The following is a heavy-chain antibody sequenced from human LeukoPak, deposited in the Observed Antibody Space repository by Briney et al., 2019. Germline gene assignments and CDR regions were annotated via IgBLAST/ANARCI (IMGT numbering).Heavy chain of an antibody. V-gene: IGHV7-4-1*02. J-gene: IGHJ4*02. CDR1: GYTFTNYG. Sequence: ASVKVSCKASGYTFTNYGINWVRQAPGQGLEWMGWINTNTGNPTYAQGLTGRVAFSLDTSVSTAYLQLSSLKADDTAVYYCARDPPREGIVYRDYWGQGTLVTVSS. CDR3: ARDPPREGIVYRDY. D-gene: IGHD2-15*01. CDR2: INTNTGNP.